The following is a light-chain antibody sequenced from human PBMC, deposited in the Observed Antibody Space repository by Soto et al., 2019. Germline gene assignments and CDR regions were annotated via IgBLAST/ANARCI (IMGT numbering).Light chain of an antibody. Sequence: EIVLTQSPATLSLSPGERATLSCSASQSVSSYLAWYQQKPGQAPRLLIYDASNRATGIPVRFSGSGSGTDFTLTISSLEPEDFAVYYCQQRSVWPQTFGQGTKLEIK. V-gene: IGKV3-11*01. CDR2: DAS. CDR1: QSVSSY. CDR3: QQRSVWPQT. J-gene: IGKJ2*01.